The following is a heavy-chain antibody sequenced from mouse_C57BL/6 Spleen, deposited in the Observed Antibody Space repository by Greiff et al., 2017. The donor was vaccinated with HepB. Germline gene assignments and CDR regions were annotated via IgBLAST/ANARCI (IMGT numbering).Heavy chain of an antibody. V-gene: IGHV1-9*01. Sequence: VQLQQSGAELMKPGASVKLSCKATGYTFTGYWIEWVKQRPGHGLEWIGEILPGSGSTNYNEKFKGKATFTAATSSNTAYMQLSSLTTEDSAIYYCSRRRDYDYDGGFAYWGQGTLVTVSA. J-gene: IGHJ3*01. CDR2: ILPGSGST. D-gene: IGHD2-4*01. CDR1: GYTFTGYW. CDR3: SRRRDYDYDGGFAY.